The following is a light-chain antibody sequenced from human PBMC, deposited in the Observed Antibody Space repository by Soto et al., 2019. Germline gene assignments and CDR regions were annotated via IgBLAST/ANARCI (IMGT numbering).Light chain of an antibody. CDR1: QTIRSW. CDR3: QHYNSYSET. V-gene: IGKV1-5*03. CDR2: KAS. J-gene: IGKJ1*01. Sequence: DLPMTQSPSTLSWSLGDRVTLTCLASQTIRSWVAWYQQKLGKAPKLLIYKASTLKSGVPSRFSGSGSGTEFTLTISSLQPDDFATYYCQHYNSYSETFGQGTKVDI.